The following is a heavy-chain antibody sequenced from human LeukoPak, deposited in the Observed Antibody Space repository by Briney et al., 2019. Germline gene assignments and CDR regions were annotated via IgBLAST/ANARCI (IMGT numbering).Heavy chain of an antibody. Sequence: GGSLRLSCAASGFTFSSYAMHWVRQAPGKGLEWVAVISYDGSNKYYADSVKGRFTISRDNSKDTLYLQMNSLRAEDTAVYYCAREDYDILTGYYLFDYWGQGTLVTVSS. CDR3: AREDYDILTGYYLFDY. D-gene: IGHD3-9*01. CDR2: ISYDGSNK. V-gene: IGHV3-30-3*01. CDR1: GFTFSSYA. J-gene: IGHJ4*02.